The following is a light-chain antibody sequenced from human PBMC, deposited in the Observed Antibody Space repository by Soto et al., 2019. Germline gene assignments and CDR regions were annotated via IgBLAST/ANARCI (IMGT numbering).Light chain of an antibody. CDR3: CSYAGSSTSLYV. CDR1: SSDVGSYNL. CDR2: EVS. V-gene: IGLV2-23*02. J-gene: IGLJ1*01. Sequence: QSVLTQPASVSGSPGQSFTISCTGTSSDVGSYNLVSWYQQHPGKAPTLMIYEVSKRPSGVSNRFSGSMCGNTASLTISGLQAEDEADYYCCSYAGSSTSLYVFVTGTKFTLL.